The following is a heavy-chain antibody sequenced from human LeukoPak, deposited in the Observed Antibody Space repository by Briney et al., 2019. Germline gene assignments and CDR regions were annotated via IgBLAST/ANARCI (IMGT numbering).Heavy chain of an antibody. D-gene: IGHD4-11*01. Sequence: GGSLRLSCAASGFTFSSDATSCVRQAPGKGLEWVSGISGSGGSTFYADSVKGRFTISRDNSKHTLYLQMNSLTAEDTAVYFCAKNKEPTTVTTPYFDYGGQGTLVTVSS. CDR2: ISGSGGST. CDR3: AKNKEPTTVTTPYFDY. J-gene: IGHJ4*02. V-gene: IGHV3-23*01. CDR1: GFTFSSDA.